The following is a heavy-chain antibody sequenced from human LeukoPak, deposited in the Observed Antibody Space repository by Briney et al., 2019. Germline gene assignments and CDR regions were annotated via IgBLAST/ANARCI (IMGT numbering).Heavy chain of an antibody. Sequence: SETLSLICAVYGGSFSGYYWSWIRQPPGKGLEWIGEINHSGSTNYNPSLKSRVTISVDTSKNQFSLKLSSVTAADTAVYYCARGAIRPGYWGQGTLVTVSS. V-gene: IGHV4-34*01. CDR2: INHSGST. CDR3: ARGAIRPGY. J-gene: IGHJ4*02. D-gene: IGHD5-24*01. CDR1: GGSFSGYY.